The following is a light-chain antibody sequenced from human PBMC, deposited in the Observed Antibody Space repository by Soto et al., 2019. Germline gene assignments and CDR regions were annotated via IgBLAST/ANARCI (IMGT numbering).Light chain of an antibody. CDR3: QQYNNWPPVYT. J-gene: IGKJ2*01. CDR1: QSITSN. CDR2: GVS. Sequence: EIVMTQSPATLSVSPGERVTLSCRASQSITSNLAWYQQKPGQAPRLLIYGVSTRAAGIPTRFSGSGSGTEFTLXISXLQSEDFAVYYCQQYNNWPPVYTFGQGTKLDIK. V-gene: IGKV3-15*01.